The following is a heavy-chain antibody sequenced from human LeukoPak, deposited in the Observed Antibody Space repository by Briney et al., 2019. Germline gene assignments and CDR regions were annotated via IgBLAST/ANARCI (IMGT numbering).Heavy chain of an antibody. V-gene: IGHV6-1*01. CDR3: ARYGPESGSEVDS. CDR1: VDSVSSNSAA. CDR2: TYYRSKWYN. J-gene: IGHJ4*02. Sequence: SQTLSLTCAISVDSVSSNSAAWNCIRHSPSRGLEWLGTTYYRSKWYNDYAVSVKSRITISPDTSKKQFSLQLNSVTPEETAVYYCARYGPESGSEVDSWGQGTLVTVSS. D-gene: IGHD5-12*01.